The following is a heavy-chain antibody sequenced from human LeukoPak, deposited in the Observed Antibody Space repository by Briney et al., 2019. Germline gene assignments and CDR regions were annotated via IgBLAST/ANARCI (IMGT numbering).Heavy chain of an antibody. V-gene: IGHV4-34*01. Sequence: SETLSLTCAVYGGSFSGYYWSWIRQPPGKGLEWIGEINHSGSTNYNPSLKSRATISVDTSKNQFSLKLSSVTAADTAVYYCARGRITMVRGVIIYYFDYWGQGTLVTVSS. CDR2: INHSGST. CDR3: ARGRITMVRGVIIYYFDY. CDR1: GGSFSGYY. D-gene: IGHD3-10*01. J-gene: IGHJ4*02.